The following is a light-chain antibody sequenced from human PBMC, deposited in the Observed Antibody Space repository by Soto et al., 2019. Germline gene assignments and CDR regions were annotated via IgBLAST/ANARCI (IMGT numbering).Light chain of an antibody. J-gene: IGLJ1*01. CDR3: SLYISGSTYV. Sequence: QSALTQPPSVSGSPGQSVTISCTGTSSDVGSYNRLSWYQQPPGTAPKLIMYEVNTRPSGVPDRFSGSKSGSTASLTISGLQAGDEADYYCSLYISGSTYVFGTG. CDR2: EVN. V-gene: IGLV2-18*01. CDR1: SSDVGSYNR.